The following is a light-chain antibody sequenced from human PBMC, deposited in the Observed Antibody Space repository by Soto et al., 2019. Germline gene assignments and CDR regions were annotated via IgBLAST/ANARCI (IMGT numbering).Light chain of an antibody. V-gene: IGKV3-15*01. Sequence: ERVMKQSPATVSVSPGERATLSCRASQSVSSNLAWYQQKPGQAPRLLIYGASTRATGIPARFSGSGSGTEFTLTISSLQSEDFAVYYCQQYNNWPPYTFGQGTKLEIK. CDR2: GAS. CDR1: QSVSSN. J-gene: IGKJ2*01. CDR3: QQYNNWPPYT.